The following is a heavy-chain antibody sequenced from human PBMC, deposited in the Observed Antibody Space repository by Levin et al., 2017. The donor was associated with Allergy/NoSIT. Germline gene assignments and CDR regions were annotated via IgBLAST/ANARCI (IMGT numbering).Heavy chain of an antibody. Sequence: GGSLRLSCAASGFTFSSYGMHWVRQAPGKGLEWVAVISYDGSNKYYADSVKGRFTISRDNSKNTLYLQMNSLRAEDTAVYYCAKPPRTDFWSGYFDYYGMDVWGQGTTVTVSS. CDR3: AKPPRTDFWSGYFDYYGMDV. D-gene: IGHD3-3*01. V-gene: IGHV3-30*18. CDR2: ISYDGSNK. CDR1: GFTFSSYG. J-gene: IGHJ6*02.